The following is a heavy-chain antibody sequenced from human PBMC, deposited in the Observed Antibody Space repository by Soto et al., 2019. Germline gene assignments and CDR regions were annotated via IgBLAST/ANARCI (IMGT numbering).Heavy chain of an antibody. J-gene: IGHJ3*02. Sequence: TLSLTCAVSGGSISSGGYSWSWIRQPPGKGLEWIGYIYHSGSTYYNPSLKSRVTISVDRSKNQFSLKLSSVTAADTAVYYCARETTVTTSGAFDIWGQGTMVTVSS. CDR2: IYHSGST. CDR3: ARETTVTTSGAFDI. D-gene: IGHD4-17*01. V-gene: IGHV4-30-2*01. CDR1: GGSISSGGYS.